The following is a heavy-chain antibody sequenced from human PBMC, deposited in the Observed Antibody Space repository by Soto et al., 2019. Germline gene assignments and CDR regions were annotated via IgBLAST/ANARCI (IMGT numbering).Heavy chain of an antibody. CDR3: ARGGITGTAYYYYYGMDV. D-gene: IGHD1-7*01. J-gene: IGHJ6*02. CDR2: INAGNGNT. Sequence: ARRSAHQYHRQRLEWMGWINAGNGNTKYSQKFQGRVTITRDTSASTAYMELSSLRSEDTAVYYCARGGITGTAYYYYYGMDVWGQGTTVTVSS. V-gene: IGHV1-3*01. CDR1: A.